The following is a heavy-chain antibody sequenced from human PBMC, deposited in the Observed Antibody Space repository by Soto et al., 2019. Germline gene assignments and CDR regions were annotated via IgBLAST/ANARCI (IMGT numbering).Heavy chain of an antibody. J-gene: IGHJ4*02. D-gene: IGHD5-12*01. CDR3: VREAYIGYGHAIDH. Sequence: GESLKISCKASGYSFTNYWIGWVRQMPGKGLEWMGVIYPGDSDTKYSPSFQGQVTISADKSISTAYLQWSSLKASDTAMYYCVREAYIGYGHAIDHWGPGTLVTVSS. CDR2: IYPGDSDT. V-gene: IGHV5-51*01. CDR1: GYSFTNYW.